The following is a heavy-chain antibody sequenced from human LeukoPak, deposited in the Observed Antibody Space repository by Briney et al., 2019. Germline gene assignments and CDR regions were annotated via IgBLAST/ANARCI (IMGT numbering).Heavy chain of an antibody. CDR2: IYYSGST. CDR1: GGSISSYY. V-gene: IGHV4-59*08. CDR3: AGYYYYDSSGYWDYFDY. Sequence: TETLSLTRPVSGGSISSYYWSWLRQPPGKGLEWIGYIYYSGSTNYNPSLKSRVTISVDTSKNQFSLKLSSVTAADTAVYYCAGYYYYDSSGYWDYFDYWGQGTLVTVSS. D-gene: IGHD3-22*01. J-gene: IGHJ4*02.